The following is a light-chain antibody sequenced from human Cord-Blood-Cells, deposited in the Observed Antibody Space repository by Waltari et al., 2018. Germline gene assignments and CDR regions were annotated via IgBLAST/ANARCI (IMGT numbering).Light chain of an antibody. CDR1: QSISSY. Sequence: DIQMTKSTSSLSASVGDRVTITCRASQSISSYLNWYQQKPGKAPKLLIYAASSLQSGVPSRFSGSGSGTDFTLTISSLQPEDFATYYCQQSYSTPRTFGQGTKVEIK. CDR3: QQSYSTPRT. J-gene: IGKJ1*01. CDR2: AAS. V-gene: IGKV1-39*01.